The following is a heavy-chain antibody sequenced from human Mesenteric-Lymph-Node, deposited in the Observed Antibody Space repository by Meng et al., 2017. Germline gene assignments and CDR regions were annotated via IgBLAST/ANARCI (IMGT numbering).Heavy chain of an antibody. J-gene: IGHJ4*02. D-gene: IGHD3-9*01. CDR1: GFTFSSYE. CDR3: AKRYLDEYYDILTGYLKGYYFDY. CDR2: ISSSGSTI. V-gene: IGHV3-48*03. Sequence: GESLKISCAASGFTFSSYEMNWVRQAPGKGLEWVSYISSSGSTIYYADSVKGRFTISRDNSKNTLYLQMNSLRAEDTAVYYCAKRYLDEYYDILTGYLKGYYFDYWGQGTLVTVSS.